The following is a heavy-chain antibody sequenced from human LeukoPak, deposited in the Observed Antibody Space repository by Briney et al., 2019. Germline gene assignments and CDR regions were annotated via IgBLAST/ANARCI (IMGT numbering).Heavy chain of an antibody. CDR2: ISDDGSIT. Sequence: PGGSLRLSCAASGFTFSRDWMHWVRQAPGKGLVWVSRISDDGSITTYADSVKGRFTISRDNAKSTVFLQMNSLRAEDTAVYYCAKGIYSSGWSYFDYWGHGTLVTVSS. D-gene: IGHD6-19*01. CDR1: GFTFSRDW. CDR3: AKGIYSSGWSYFDY. J-gene: IGHJ4*01. V-gene: IGHV3-74*03.